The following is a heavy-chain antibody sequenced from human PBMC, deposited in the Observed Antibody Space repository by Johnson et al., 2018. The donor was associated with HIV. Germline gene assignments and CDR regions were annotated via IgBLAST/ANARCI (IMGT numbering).Heavy chain of an antibody. V-gene: IGHV3-30-3*01. CDR1: GFTFSSYW. CDR2: ISYDGSNK. CDR3: ARVRAGRENAFDI. J-gene: IGHJ3*02. D-gene: IGHD1-26*01. Sequence: QVQLVESGGGLVQPGGSLRLSCAASGFTFSSYWMSWVRQAPGKGLEWVAVISYDGSNKYYADSVKGRFTISRDNSKNTLSLQMNSPRVDDTAIYYCARVRAGRENAFDIWGQGTMVTVSS.